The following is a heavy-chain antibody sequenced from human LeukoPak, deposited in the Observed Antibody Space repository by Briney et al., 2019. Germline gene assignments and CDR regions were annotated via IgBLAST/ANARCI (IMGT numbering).Heavy chain of an antibody. V-gene: IGHV3-30*03. J-gene: IGHJ4*02. Sequence: PGGSLRLSCAASGFTFSSYGMSWVRQAPGKGLEWVAVISYDGSNKYYADSVKGRFTISRDNSKNTLYLQMNSLRDEDTAIYYCARETTVIKKIDYWGQGTLVTVSS. CDR2: ISYDGSNK. CDR3: ARETTVIKKIDY. CDR1: GFTFSSYG. D-gene: IGHD4-17*01.